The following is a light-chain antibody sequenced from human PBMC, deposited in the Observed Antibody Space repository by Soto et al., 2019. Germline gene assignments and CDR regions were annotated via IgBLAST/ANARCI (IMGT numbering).Light chain of an antibody. CDR2: DAS. CDR1: QSISNW. V-gene: IGKV1-5*01. Sequence: DIQMTQSPSSLSASIGDRVTITCRASQSISNWLAWYQQRPGKAPKLLIYDASSLQSGVPSRFSGGRSGTDFTLTISRLEPEDFAVYYCQQYDSSPKTFGQGTKVDIK. CDR3: QQYDSSPKT. J-gene: IGKJ1*01.